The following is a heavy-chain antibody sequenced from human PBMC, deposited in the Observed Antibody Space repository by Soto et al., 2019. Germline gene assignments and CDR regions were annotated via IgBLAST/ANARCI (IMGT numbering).Heavy chain of an antibody. CDR3: ARDRATSWFDP. D-gene: IGHD5-12*01. CDR1: GGSISSGGYY. Sequence: SETISLTCTVSGGSISSGGYYWTWIRQHPGKGLEWIGYIYSSGNTDYNPSLKSRVNISVDTSKNQFSLKLSSVTAADTAVYYCARDRATSWFDPWGQGTLVTVSS. CDR2: IYSSGNT. J-gene: IGHJ5*02. V-gene: IGHV4-31*03.